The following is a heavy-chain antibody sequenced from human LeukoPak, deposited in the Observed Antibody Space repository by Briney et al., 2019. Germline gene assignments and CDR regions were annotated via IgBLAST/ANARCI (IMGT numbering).Heavy chain of an antibody. V-gene: IGHV3-48*03. J-gene: IGHJ4*02. D-gene: IGHD4-17*01. CDR3: AGGGSGIKSLDYG. CDR2: ISSSGSTI. CDR1: GFTFSSYE. Sequence: GGSLRLSCAASGFTFSSYEMNWVRQAPGKGLEWVSYISSSGSTIYYADSVKGRFTISRDNAKDALYLQMNSLRAEDTAVYYCAGGGSGIKSLDYGWGQGPLVTVSS.